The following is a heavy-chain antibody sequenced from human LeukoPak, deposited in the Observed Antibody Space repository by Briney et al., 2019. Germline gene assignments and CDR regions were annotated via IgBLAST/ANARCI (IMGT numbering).Heavy chain of an antibody. J-gene: IGHJ4*02. Sequence: SETLSLTCTVSSGSISTSNYYWGWVRQPPGKALEWIGNIFYSGSTYYSPSLKSRVTISLDTSRNQFSLKLNSVTAADTAVYYCARAGPWIQLWFTYGFDYWGQGTLVTVSS. V-gene: IGHV4-39*07. CDR1: SGSISTSNYY. CDR2: IFYSGST. CDR3: ARAGPWIQLWFTYGFDY. D-gene: IGHD5-18*01.